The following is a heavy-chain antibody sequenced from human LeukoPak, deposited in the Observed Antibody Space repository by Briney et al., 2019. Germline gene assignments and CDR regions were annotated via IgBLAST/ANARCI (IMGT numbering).Heavy chain of an antibody. Sequence: SETLSLTCSVSGGSISSFHWIWIRQPPGKGLEWIGYIYHTGSTNYNPSLKGRVSISADTSKNQFSLRLRSVTAADTAVYYCARGFGGSRTGGFDYWGQGTLVTASS. V-gene: IGHV4-59*01. CDR2: IYHTGST. D-gene: IGHD3-16*01. J-gene: IGHJ4*02. CDR3: ARGFGGSRTGGFDY. CDR1: GGSISSFH.